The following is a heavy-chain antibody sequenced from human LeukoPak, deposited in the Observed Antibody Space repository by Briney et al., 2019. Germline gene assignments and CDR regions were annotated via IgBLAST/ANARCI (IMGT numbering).Heavy chain of an antibody. Sequence: GGSLRLSCAASGFTFSSYAMHWVRQAPGKGLEWLAVISYDGSNKYYADSVKGRFTISRDNSKNTLYLQMNSLRAEDTAVYYCARGYSSGWYYFDYWGQGTLVTVSS. J-gene: IGHJ4*02. CDR3: ARGYSSGWYYFDY. V-gene: IGHV3-30-3*01. CDR1: GFTFSSYA. CDR2: ISYDGSNK. D-gene: IGHD6-19*01.